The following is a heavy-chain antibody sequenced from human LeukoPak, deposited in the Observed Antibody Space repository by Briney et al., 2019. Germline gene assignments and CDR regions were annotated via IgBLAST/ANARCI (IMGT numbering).Heavy chain of an antibody. CDR2: INPNSGGT. D-gene: IGHD3-3*01. CDR3: AKTTIFGVVNYGMDV. Sequence: ASVKVSCKASGYTFTGYYMQWVRQAPGQGLEWMGRINPNSGGTNYAQKFQGRVTMTRDTSISTAYMELSRLRSDDTAVYYCAKTTIFGVVNYGMDVWGQGTTVTVSS. V-gene: IGHV1-2*06. CDR1: GYTFTGYY. J-gene: IGHJ6*02.